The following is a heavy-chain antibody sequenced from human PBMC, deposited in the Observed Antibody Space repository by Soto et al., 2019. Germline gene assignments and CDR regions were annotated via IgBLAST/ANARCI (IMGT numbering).Heavy chain of an antibody. CDR2: INHSGST. V-gene: IGHV4-34*01. Sequence: QVQLQQWGAGLLKPSETLSLTCAVYGGSFSGYYWSWIRQPPGKGLEWIGEINHSGSTNYNPSLKSRVTISVATSKNQFSLKLCSVTAADTAVYYCARGSVMRRYYYYMDVWGKGTTVTVSS. D-gene: IGHD6-25*01. CDR3: ARGSVMRRYYYYMDV. CDR1: GGSFSGYY. J-gene: IGHJ6*03.